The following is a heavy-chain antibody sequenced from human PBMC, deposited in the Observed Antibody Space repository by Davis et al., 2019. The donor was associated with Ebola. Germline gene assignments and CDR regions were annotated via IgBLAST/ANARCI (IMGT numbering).Heavy chain of an antibody. CDR2: IYPGDSYT. CDR1: EYIFTAYW. Sequence: GESLKISCKGSEYIFTAYWSGGVRQMPGKGLEWMGMIYPGDSYTRYRPSFQGQVTISADKSINTAYMQWSSLKASDTAMYYCARGAGYNDRGDGFNVWGHGTMVTVSS. D-gene: IGHD5-24*01. J-gene: IGHJ3*01. V-gene: IGHV5-51*01. CDR3: ARGAGYNDRGDGFNV.